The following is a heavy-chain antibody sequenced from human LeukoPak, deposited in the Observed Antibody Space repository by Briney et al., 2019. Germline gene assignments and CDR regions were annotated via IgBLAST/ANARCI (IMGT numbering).Heavy chain of an antibody. CDR3: ARGSRIAAAGLGY. D-gene: IGHD6-13*01. J-gene: IGHJ4*02. V-gene: IGHV4-34*01. Sequence: SETLSLTCAVYGGSFSGYYWSWIRQPPGKGLEWIGEINHSGSTNYNPSLKSRVTISVDTSKNQFSLKLSSVTAADTAVYYCARGSRIAAAGLGYWGQGSLVTVSS. CDR1: GGSFSGYY. CDR2: INHSGST.